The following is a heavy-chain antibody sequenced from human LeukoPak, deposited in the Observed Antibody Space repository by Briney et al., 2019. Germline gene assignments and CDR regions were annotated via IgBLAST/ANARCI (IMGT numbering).Heavy chain of an antibody. J-gene: IGHJ4*02. V-gene: IGHV4-38-2*02. CDR2: IYHSGST. CDR1: GYSISSGYY. Sequence: SETLSLTCAVSGYSISSGYYWGWIRQPPGKGLEWIGSIYHSGSTYYNPSLKSRVTISVDTSKNQFSLKLSSVTAADMAVYYCARDIVVVVAASYFDYWGQGTLVTVSS. CDR3: ARDIVVVVAASYFDY. D-gene: IGHD2-15*01.